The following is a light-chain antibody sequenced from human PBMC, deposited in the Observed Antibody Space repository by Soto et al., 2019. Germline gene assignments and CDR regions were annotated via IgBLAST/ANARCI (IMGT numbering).Light chain of an antibody. V-gene: IGKV3-11*01. Sequence: EIVLTQSPVTPSLSPGERATLSCRASQSVGRDLAWYQHKPGQAPTLLMHDASDRATGIPARFSGSVSGKDFTVTICSLGAEDFAVYYCQQRSSGPPVLTFGGGPKVEIK. CDR3: QQRSSGPPVLT. CDR2: DAS. CDR1: QSVGRD. J-gene: IGKJ4*01.